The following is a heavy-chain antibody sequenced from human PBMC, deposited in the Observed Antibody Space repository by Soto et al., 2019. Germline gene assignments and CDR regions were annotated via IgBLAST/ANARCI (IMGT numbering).Heavy chain of an antibody. CDR1: GGSFGGYK. CDR3: ARGRVRSYGVAGFDY. V-gene: IGHV4-34*01. D-gene: IGHD3-16*01. Sequence: QVQLQQWGAGLLKPSETLSLTCGVTGGSFGGYKWTWSRQSPGKGLEWIGEINHGGSTTYNPSLESRVTISIDTFKKEFSLSLSSVTAADTAVYYCARGRVRSYGVAGFDYWVQGALVTVSS. CDR2: INHGGST. J-gene: IGHJ4*02.